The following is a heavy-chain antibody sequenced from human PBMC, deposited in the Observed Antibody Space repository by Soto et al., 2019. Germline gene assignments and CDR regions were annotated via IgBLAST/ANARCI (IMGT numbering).Heavy chain of an antibody. D-gene: IGHD5-12*01. CDR1: GFSFSTHT. V-gene: IGHV3-21*01. CDR2: ISSSSSYI. CDR3: SRDLIVATITDP. J-gene: IGHJ5*02. Sequence: GGSLRLSCAASGFSFSTHTMNWVRQAPGKGLEWVSSISSSSSYIYYADSVKGRFTISRDNAKKSLYLQMNSLRAEDTAVYYRSRDLIVATITDPWGQGTRVTVSS.